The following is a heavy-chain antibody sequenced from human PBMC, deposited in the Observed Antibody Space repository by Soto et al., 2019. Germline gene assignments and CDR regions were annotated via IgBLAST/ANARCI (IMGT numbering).Heavy chain of an antibody. D-gene: IGHD2-21*02. Sequence: EVQLVESGGGLVQPGGSLRLSCAASGFTFSSYSMNWVRQAPGKGLEWVSYISSSSSTIYYADSVKGRFTISRDNAKNSLHLQMNSLRNEDTAVYYCARANEGLVVPAPLALWGQGTLVTVSS. CDR3: ARANEGLVVPAPLAL. V-gene: IGHV3-48*02. CDR2: ISSSSSTI. J-gene: IGHJ4*02. CDR1: GFTFSSYS.